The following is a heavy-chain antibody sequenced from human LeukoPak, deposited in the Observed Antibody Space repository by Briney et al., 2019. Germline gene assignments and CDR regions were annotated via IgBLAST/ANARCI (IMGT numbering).Heavy chain of an antibody. CDR1: GFTFSNYA. D-gene: IGHD3-3*01. CDR3: ARGYDFWSGYYTGGFDY. V-gene: IGHV3-33*08. Sequence: GGSLRLSCAASGFTFSNYAMNWVRQAPGKGLEWVAVIWYDGSNKYYADSVKGRFTISRDNSKNTLYLQMNSLRAEDTAVYYCARGYDFWSGYYTGGFDYWGQGTLVTVSS. CDR2: IWYDGSNK. J-gene: IGHJ4*02.